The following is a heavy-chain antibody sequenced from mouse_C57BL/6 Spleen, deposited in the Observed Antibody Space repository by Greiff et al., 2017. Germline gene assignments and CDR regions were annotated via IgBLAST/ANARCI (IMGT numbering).Heavy chain of an antibody. J-gene: IGHJ2*01. D-gene: IGHD1-1*01. CDR2: IDPNSGGT. Sequence: VQLQQPGAELVKPGASVKLCCKASGYTFTSYWMHWVKQRPGRGLEWIGRIDPNSGGTKYNEKFKSKATLTVDKPSSTAYMQLSSLTSEDSAVYYCARSRAVVATGFDYWGQGTTLTVSS. CDR1: GYTFTSYW. V-gene: IGHV1-72*01. CDR3: ARSRAVVATGFDY.